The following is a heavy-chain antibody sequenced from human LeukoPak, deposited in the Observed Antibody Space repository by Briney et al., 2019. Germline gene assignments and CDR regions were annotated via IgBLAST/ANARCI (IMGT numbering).Heavy chain of an antibody. V-gene: IGHV3-21*01. Sequence: GGSLRLSCAASGFTFSSYTMNWVRQAPGKGLEWVSCIGSSSSYMYYAASVKGRFTISRDNAKNSLYLQMNSLRAEDTAVYYCARDTPYCSSNSCYLDYWGQGTLVTVSS. J-gene: IGHJ4*02. D-gene: IGHD2-2*01. CDR3: ARDTPYCSSNSCYLDY. CDR2: IGSSSSYM. CDR1: GFTFSSYT.